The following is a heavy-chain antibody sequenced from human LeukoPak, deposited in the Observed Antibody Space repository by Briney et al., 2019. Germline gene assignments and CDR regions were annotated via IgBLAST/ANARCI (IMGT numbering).Heavy chain of an antibody. CDR1: GITLSNYG. J-gene: IGHJ4*02. D-gene: IGHD3-22*01. V-gene: IGHV3-23*01. Sequence: TGGSLRLSCEVSGITLSNYGMSWVRQAPGKGLEWVAGISGSGGGTQYADSVKGRFTISRDNRKNTLYLQMNSLRAEDTAMCFCAKRGVVIRVILVGFHKEAYYFDSWGQGALVTVSS. CDR2: ISGSGGGT. CDR3: AKRGVVIRVILVGFHKEAYYFDS.